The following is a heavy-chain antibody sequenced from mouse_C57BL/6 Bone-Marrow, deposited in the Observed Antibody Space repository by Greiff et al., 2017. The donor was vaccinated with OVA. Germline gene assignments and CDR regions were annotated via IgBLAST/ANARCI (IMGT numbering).Heavy chain of an antibody. Sequence: EVQLQQSGPELVKPGASVKISCKASGYTFTDYYMNWVKQSHGKSLEWIGDINPNNGGTSYNQKFKGKATLTVDKSSSTAYMELRSLTSEDSAVYYCARTLYYYGSSWDYWGQGTTLTVSS. CDR3: ARTLYYYGSSWDY. CDR2: INPNNGGT. D-gene: IGHD1-1*01. J-gene: IGHJ2*01. CDR1: GYTFTDYY. V-gene: IGHV1-26*01.